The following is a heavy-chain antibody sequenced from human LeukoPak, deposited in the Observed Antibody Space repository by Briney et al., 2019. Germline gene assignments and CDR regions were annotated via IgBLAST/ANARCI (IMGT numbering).Heavy chain of an antibody. CDR2: INPNSGGT. J-gene: IGHJ3*02. Sequence: GASVKVSCKASGYTFTGYYMHWVRQAPGQGLEWMGWINPNSGGTNYAQKFQGRVTMTRDTSTSTVYMELSSLRSEDTAVYYCARGMAGVNAFDIWGQGTMVTVSS. CDR3: ARGMAGVNAFDI. CDR1: GYTFTGYY. D-gene: IGHD3-10*01. V-gene: IGHV1-2*02.